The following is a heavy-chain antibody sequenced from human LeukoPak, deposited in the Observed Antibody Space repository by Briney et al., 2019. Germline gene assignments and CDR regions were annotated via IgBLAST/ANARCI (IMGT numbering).Heavy chain of an antibody. Sequence: ASVKVSCKASGYTFTSYGISWVRQAPGQGLEWMGWISAYNGNTNYAQKFQGRVTMTRDMSTSTVYMELSSLRSEDTAVYYCAREGSSGWYGDYWGQGTLVTVSS. V-gene: IGHV1-18*01. D-gene: IGHD6-19*01. J-gene: IGHJ4*02. CDR1: GYTFTSYG. CDR3: AREGSSGWYGDY. CDR2: ISAYNGNT.